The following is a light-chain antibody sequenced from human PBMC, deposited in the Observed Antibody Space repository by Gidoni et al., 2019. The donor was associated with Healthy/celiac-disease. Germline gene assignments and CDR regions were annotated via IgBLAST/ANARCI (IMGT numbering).Light chain of an antibody. J-gene: IGKJ2*01. V-gene: IGKV1-39*01. Sequence: DIQMTQSPSSLSASVGDRVTITCPASQSISSYLNWYQQKPGKGPKLLIYAASSLQSGVPSRFSGSGSGTDFTLTISSLQPEDFATYYCQQSYSTPGMYTFGQGTKLEIK. CDR1: QSISSY. CDR3: QQSYSTPGMYT. CDR2: AAS.